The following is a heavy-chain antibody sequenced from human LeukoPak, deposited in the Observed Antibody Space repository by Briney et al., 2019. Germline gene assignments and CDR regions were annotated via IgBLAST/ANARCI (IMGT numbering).Heavy chain of an antibody. Sequence: SETLSLTCTVSGGSISSHYWSWIRQLPGKGLEWIGYIYYSGSTNYNPSLKSRVTISVDTSKNQFSLKLSSVTAADTAVYYCARVAGDSSGIDYWGQGTLVTVSS. D-gene: IGHD3-22*01. CDR3: ARVAGDSSGIDY. CDR2: IYYSGST. V-gene: IGHV4-59*11. J-gene: IGHJ4*02. CDR1: GGSISSHY.